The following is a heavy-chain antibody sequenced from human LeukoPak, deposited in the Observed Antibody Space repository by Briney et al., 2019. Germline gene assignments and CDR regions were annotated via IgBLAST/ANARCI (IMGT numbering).Heavy chain of an antibody. CDR1: GYTFTGYY. V-gene: IGHV1-2*02. D-gene: IGHD3-16*02. Sequence: ASVKVSCKASGYTFTGYYMHWVRQAPGQGLEWMGWINPNSGGTNYAQKFQGRVTMTRDTSISTAYMELSRLRSDDTAVYYCARDLAFGGVITDAFDIWGQGTMVTVSS. J-gene: IGHJ3*02. CDR2: INPNSGGT. CDR3: ARDLAFGGVITDAFDI.